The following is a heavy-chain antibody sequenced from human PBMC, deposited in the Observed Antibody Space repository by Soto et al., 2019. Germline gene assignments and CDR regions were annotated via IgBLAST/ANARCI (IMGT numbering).Heavy chain of an antibody. CDR1: GFTFSSYA. CDR3: AKGDTKMITDYYAMDV. Sequence: GGSLRLSCAASGFTFSSYAMSWVRQAPGKGLEWVSAISGSGGSTYYADSVKGRFTISRDNSKNTLYLQMNSLRAEDTAVYYCAKGDTKMITDYYAMDVWGQGTTVTVSS. D-gene: IGHD3-16*01. V-gene: IGHV3-23*01. CDR2: ISGSGGST. J-gene: IGHJ6*02.